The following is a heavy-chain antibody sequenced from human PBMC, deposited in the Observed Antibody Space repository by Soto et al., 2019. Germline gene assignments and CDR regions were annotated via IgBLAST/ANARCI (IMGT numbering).Heavy chain of an antibody. V-gene: IGHV1-58*01. CDR3: AADLKYSYGRRRFYYYYGMDV. J-gene: IGHJ6*02. D-gene: IGHD5-18*01. CDR1: GFTFTSSA. CDR2: IVVGSGNT. Sequence: KVSCKASGFTFTSSAVQWVRQARGQRLEWIGWIVVGSGNTNYAQKFQERVTITRDMSTSTAYMELSSLRSEDTAVYYCAADLKYSYGRRRFYYYYGMDVWGQGTTVTVSS.